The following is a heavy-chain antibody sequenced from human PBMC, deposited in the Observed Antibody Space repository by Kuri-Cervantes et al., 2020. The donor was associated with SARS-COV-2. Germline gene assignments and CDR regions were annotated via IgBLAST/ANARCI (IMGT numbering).Heavy chain of an antibody. Sequence: SVKVSCKASGGTFSSYAISWVRQAPGQGLEWMGGIIPIFGTANYAQKFQGRVTITADKSTSTAYMELSSLRSEDTAVYYCASGLRIQLWSLPRKLDYWGQGTLVTVSS. CDR1: GGTFSSYA. CDR2: IIPIFGTA. J-gene: IGHJ4*02. V-gene: IGHV1-69*06. CDR3: ASGLRIQLWSLPRKLDY. D-gene: IGHD5-18*01.